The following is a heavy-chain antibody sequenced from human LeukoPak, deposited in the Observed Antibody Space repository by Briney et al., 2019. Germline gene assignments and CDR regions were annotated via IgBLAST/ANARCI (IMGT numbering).Heavy chain of an antibody. CDR1: GFTFSSYA. V-gene: IGHV3-30*04. J-gene: IGHJ4*02. CDR3: VRDRVRQLPHPYYFDY. CDR2: ISYDGSNK. D-gene: IGHD2-2*01. Sequence: PGGSLRLSCAASGFTFSSYAMHWVRQAPGKGLEWVAVISYDGSNKYYADSVKGRFTISRDNSKNTLYLQMNSLRAEDTAVYYCVRDRVRQLPHPYYFDYWGQGTLVTVSS.